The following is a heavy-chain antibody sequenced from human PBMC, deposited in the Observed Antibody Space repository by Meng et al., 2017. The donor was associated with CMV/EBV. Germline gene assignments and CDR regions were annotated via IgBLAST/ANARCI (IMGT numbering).Heavy chain of an antibody. D-gene: IGHD3-22*01. CDR2: ISSSGSTI. V-gene: IGHV3-11*01. J-gene: IGHJ3*02. Sequence: GESLKISCTASGFTFSDYYMSWIRQAPGKGLEWVSYISSSGSTIYYADSVKGRFTISWDNAKNSLYLQMNSLRAEDTAVYYCARDSDSSGYYGAFDIWGQGTMVTVSS. CDR3: ARDSDSSGYYGAFDI. CDR1: GFTFSDYY.